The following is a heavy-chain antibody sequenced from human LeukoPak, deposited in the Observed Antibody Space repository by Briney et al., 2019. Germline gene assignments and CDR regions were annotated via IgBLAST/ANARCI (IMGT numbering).Heavy chain of an antibody. D-gene: IGHD3-10*01. CDR3: ARDGLWFGELLQLDY. CDR2: IKQDGSEK. CDR1: GFTFSSYW. Sequence: GGSLRLSCAASGFTFSSYWMSWVRQAPGKGLEWVANIKQDGSEKYYVDSVKGRFTISRDNAKNSLYLQMNSLRAEDTAVYYCARDGLWFGELLQLDYWGQGNLVTVSS. V-gene: IGHV3-7*01. J-gene: IGHJ4*02.